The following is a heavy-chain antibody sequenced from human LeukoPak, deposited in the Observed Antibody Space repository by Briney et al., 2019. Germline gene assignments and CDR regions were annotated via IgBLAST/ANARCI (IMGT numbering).Heavy chain of an antibody. V-gene: IGHV3-33*06. CDR3: AKSNSESQTTVGN. CDR2: IWSDGTHK. J-gene: IGHJ4*02. Sequence: GGSLRLSCAVSGFTFNTYGMHWVRQAPGKGLEWVAVIWSDGTHKYYSDSVKGRFTISRDNSKNTLYLEMNSLRVEDTAVYYCAKSNSESQTTVGNWGQGTLVTVSS. CDR1: GFTFNTYG. D-gene: IGHD1-26*01.